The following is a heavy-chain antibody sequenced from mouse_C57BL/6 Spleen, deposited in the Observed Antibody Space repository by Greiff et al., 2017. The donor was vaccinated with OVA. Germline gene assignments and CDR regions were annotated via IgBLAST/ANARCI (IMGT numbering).Heavy chain of an antibody. V-gene: IGHV1-82*01. J-gene: IGHJ2*01. CDR2: IYPGDGDN. CDR3: ARSRTAQATLDY. Sequence: QVTLKESGPELVKPGASVTISCKASGYAFSSSWMNWVKQRPGKGLEWIGRIYPGDGDNNYNGKFTGKATLTADKSSSTAYMQLSSLTSEESAVYFCARSRTAQATLDYWGQGTTLTVSS. CDR1: GYAFSSSW. D-gene: IGHD3-2*02.